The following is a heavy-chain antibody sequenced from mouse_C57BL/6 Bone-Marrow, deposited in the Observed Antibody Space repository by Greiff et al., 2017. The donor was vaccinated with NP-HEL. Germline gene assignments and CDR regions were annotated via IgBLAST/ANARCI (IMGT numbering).Heavy chain of an antibody. V-gene: IGHV5-6*01. CDR2: ISSGGSYT. D-gene: IGHD1-1*02. CDR1: GFTFSSYG. CDR3: ARHRGVDAMDY. J-gene: IGHJ4*01. Sequence: EVKVVESGGDLVKPGGSLKLSCAASGFTFSSYGMSWVRQTPDKRLEWVATISSGGSYTYYPDSVKGRFTISRDNAKNTLYLQMSSLKSEDTAMYYCARHRGVDAMDYWGQGTSVTVSS.